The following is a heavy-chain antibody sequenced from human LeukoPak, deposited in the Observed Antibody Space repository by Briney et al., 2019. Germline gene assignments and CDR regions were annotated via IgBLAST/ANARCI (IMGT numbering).Heavy chain of an antibody. CDR2: ICSGSGGRT. V-gene: IGHV3-23*01. CDR3: VQSTAWYRSSWYLIY. D-gene: IGHD6-13*01. CDR1: GFAFSSYA. Sequence: PGGSLRLSCAASGFAFSSYAMTWVRQAPGKGLEWVSGICSGSGGRTYYAASVKGRFSISRDNSRDTLNLQMNCLRAEDTAIYYCVQSTAWYRSSWYLIYWGQGILVTVSS. J-gene: IGHJ4*02.